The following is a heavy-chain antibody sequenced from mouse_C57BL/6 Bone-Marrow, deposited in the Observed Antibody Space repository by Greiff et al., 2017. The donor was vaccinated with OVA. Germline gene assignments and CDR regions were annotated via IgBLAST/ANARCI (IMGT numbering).Heavy chain of an antibody. CDR2: IHPSDSDT. J-gene: IGHJ2*01. V-gene: IGHV1-74*01. Sequence: QVQLQQPGAELVKPGASVKVSCTASGYTFTSYWMHWVKQRPGQGLEWIGRIHPSDSDTNYNQKFKGKATLTVDKSSSTAYMQLSSLTSEDSAVYDCAIRGYDGYSYYFDYWGQGTTLTVSS. CDR1: GYTFTSYW. D-gene: IGHD2-3*01. CDR3: AIRGYDGYSYYFDY.